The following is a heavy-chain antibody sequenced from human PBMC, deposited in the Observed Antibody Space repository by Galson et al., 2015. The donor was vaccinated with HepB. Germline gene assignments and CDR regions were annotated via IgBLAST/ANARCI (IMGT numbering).Heavy chain of an antibody. CDR2: IIPMFGVA. J-gene: IGHJ4*02. CDR3: ARPKMQYEGSYCFDF. D-gene: IGHD1-26*01. V-gene: IGHV1-69*13. Sequence: SVKVSCKVSGVTFSNFAIGWVRQAPGESPEWMGGIIPMFGVANYAPKFQGRLTMTADDSTSTAYMELSSLSSEDTALYYCARPKMQYEGSYCFDFWGQGTLVTVSS. CDR1: GVTFSNFA.